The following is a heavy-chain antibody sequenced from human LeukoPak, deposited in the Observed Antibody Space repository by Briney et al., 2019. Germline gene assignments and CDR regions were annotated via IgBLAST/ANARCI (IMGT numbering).Heavy chain of an antibody. Sequence: GGSLRLSCAASGFTFDDYGMSWVRQAPGKGLEWVPGINWNGGSTGYADSVKGRFTISRDNAKNSLYLQMNSLRAEDTALYYCARDRSMGGYDPYDYWGQGTLVTVSS. CDR1: GFTFDDYG. D-gene: IGHD5-12*01. J-gene: IGHJ4*02. V-gene: IGHV3-20*04. CDR2: INWNGGST. CDR3: ARDRSMGGYDPYDY.